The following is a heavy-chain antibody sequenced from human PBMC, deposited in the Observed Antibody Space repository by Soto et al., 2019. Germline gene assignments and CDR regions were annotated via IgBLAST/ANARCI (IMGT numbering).Heavy chain of an antibody. CDR3: AKTPGVIVVVTAFEH. CDR2: ISGSGASK. Sequence: GWSLRLSCVASGFTFSRHALALVRQAPGKGLEWVSAISGSGASKYDADSVKGRFTISRDNSNNTLFLQMNSLRADDTAVYYCAKTPGVIVVVTAFEHWGRGIQVTVSS. V-gene: IGHV3-23*01. J-gene: IGHJ4*02. D-gene: IGHD3-22*01. CDR1: GFTFSRHA.